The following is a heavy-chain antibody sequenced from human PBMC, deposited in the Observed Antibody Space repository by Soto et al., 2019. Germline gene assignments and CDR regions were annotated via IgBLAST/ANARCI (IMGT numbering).Heavy chain of an antibody. V-gene: IGHV1-69*01. J-gene: IGHJ4*02. Sequence: VQLVESGGGLVKPGGSLRLSCAASGFTFSSYAISWVRQAPGQGLESMGGIIPIFGTANYAQKFQGRVTITADESTSTAYMELSSLRSEDTAVYYGARGGENYYGSGSYSVYWGQGTLVTVSS. CDR3: ARGGENYYGSGSYSVY. CDR2: IIPIFGTA. CDR1: GFTFSSYA. D-gene: IGHD3-10*01.